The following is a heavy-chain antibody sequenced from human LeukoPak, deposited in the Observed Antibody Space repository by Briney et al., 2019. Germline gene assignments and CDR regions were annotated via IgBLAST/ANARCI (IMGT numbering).Heavy chain of an antibody. J-gene: IGHJ4*02. V-gene: IGHV3-21*01. CDR2: ISSSSSYI. CDR3: ARDPPQYYYDSSGSY. D-gene: IGHD3-22*01. CDR1: GFTFTSYN. Sequence: GGSLRLSCAASGFTFTSYNMNWVRQAPGKGLEWVSSISSSSSYIYYADSVKGRFTISRDNAENSLYLQMNSLRAEDTAVYYCARDPPQYYYDSSGSYWGQGTLVTVSS.